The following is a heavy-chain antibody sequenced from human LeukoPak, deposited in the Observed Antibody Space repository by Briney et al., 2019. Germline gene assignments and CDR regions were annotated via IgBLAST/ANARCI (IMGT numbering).Heavy chain of an antibody. Sequence: GESLKISCMGSGYSFTSYWIGWVRQMPGKGLEWIGIIYPGDSDTRYSPSFQGQVTISADKSISTAYLQWSSLKASDTAMYYCARHRDGYRIPGDYWGQGTLVTVSS. CDR3: ARHRDGYRIPGDY. D-gene: IGHD5-24*01. CDR2: IYPGDSDT. CDR1: GYSFTSYW. V-gene: IGHV5-51*01. J-gene: IGHJ4*02.